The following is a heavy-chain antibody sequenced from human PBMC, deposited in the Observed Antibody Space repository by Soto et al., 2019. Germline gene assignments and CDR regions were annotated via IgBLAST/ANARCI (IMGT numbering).Heavy chain of an antibody. D-gene: IGHD3-22*01. CDR1: GFAFSSYA. CDR2: ISGSGGST. CDR3: AKDTYYYDSSGYYTGLIFDY. V-gene: IGHV3-23*01. J-gene: IGHJ4*02. Sequence: GSLRLSCAASGFAFSSYAMSWVRQAPGKGLEWVSAISGSGGSTYYADSVKGRFTISRDNSKNTLYLQMNSLRAEDTAVYYCAKDTYYYDSSGYYTGLIFDYWGQGTLVTVSS.